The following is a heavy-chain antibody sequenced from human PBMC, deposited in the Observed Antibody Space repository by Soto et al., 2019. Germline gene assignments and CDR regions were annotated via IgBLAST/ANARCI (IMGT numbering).Heavy chain of an antibody. J-gene: IGHJ5*01. V-gene: IGHV3-7*03. CDR1: GFTFSNHW. CDR2: IKADGSEK. CDR3: ARARGFDS. Sequence: LRLSCAGSGFTFSNHWMNWVRQAPGKGLEWVANIKADGSEKYYVDSVKGRFTISRDNAKNSLYLQMNSLRAEDTAVYYCARARGFDSWGQGTLVTVSS.